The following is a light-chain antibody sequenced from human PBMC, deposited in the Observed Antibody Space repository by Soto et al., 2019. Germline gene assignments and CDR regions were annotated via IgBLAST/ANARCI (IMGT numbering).Light chain of an antibody. V-gene: IGLV1-47*02. Sequence: QSVLTQPPSASGTPGQRVTISCSGSNSNVGSNYVYWYQQLPGAAPKLISYNNQRPSGVPARFSGSKSGTSASLAISGLRSEDEADYFCAAWDDSLSVSYVVFGGGTKLTVL. CDR1: NSNVGSNY. CDR3: AAWDDSLSVSYVV. CDR2: YNN. J-gene: IGLJ2*01.